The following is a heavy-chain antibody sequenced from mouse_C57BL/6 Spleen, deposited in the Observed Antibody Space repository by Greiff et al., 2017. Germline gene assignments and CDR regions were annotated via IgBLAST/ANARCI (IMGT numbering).Heavy chain of an antibody. CDR2: ISDGGSYT. D-gene: IGHD1-1*01. Sequence: EVHVVESGGGLVKPGGSLTLSCAASGFTFSSYAMSWVRQTPEKRLEWVATISDGGSYTSYPDTVKGRFTISRDNAKNTLYLHMSHLTSEDTAMDYCARDDGSSRYYFDYWGQGTTLTVSS. CDR3: ARDDGSSRYYFDY. J-gene: IGHJ2*01. V-gene: IGHV5-4*01. CDR1: GFTFSSYA.